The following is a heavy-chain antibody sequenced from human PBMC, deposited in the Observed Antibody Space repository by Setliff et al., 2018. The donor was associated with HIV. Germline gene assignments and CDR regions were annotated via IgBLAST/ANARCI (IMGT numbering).Heavy chain of an antibody. D-gene: IGHD3-10*01. Sequence: SETLSLTCAVSGYSLSSDYYWGWIRQPQGKGLEWIASIYHSGTTRYSPSLKSRVTISIDTSKNQFSLQLSSVTAADTAVYYCARLSTTSRDFDSWGQGTLVTVSS. CDR2: IYHSGTT. CDR1: GYSLSSDYY. J-gene: IGHJ4*02. V-gene: IGHV4-38-2*01. CDR3: ARLSTTSRDFDS.